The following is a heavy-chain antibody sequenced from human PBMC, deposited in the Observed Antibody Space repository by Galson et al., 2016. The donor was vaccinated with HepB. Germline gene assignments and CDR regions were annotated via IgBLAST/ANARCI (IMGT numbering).Heavy chain of an antibody. V-gene: IGHV1-2*05. CDR1: GYTFTAYY. J-gene: IGHJ6*02. Sequence: SVKVSCKASGYTFTAYYMHWVRQAPGEGLEWMGRINPASGDTNYAQKFQGRVTMTWDTSVSTAYLELSRLTSDDMVVYYGARGQWNGYGDYASGLDVWGQGTTITVSS. D-gene: IGHD4-17*01. CDR2: INPASGDT. CDR3: ARGQWNGYGDYASGLDV.